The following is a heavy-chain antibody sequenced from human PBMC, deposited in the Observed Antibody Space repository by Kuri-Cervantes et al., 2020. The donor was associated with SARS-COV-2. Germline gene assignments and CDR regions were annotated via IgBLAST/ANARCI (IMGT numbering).Heavy chain of an antibody. CDR1: GISFNNAW. J-gene: IGHJ4*02. D-gene: IGHD6-13*01. CDR3: TTHRGIASRPLFDY. V-gene: IGHV3-15*01. Sequence: GESLKIYCAASGISFNNAWMRWVRQTPGKGLEWVGRLKSRSDGGASDYAEPVKGRFVISRDDATSTMYLQVNSLIIEDTGIYYCTTHRGIASRPLFDYWGQGTLVTVSS. CDR2: LKSRSDGGAS.